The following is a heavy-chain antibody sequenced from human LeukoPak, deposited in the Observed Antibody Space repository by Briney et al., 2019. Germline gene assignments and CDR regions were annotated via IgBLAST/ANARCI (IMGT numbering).Heavy chain of an antibody. Sequence: GGSLRLSCAASEFTFSSYWMHWVRQAPGKGLVWVSRINSDGSNSDYADSVKGRFTVSRDNTKNTMYLQMNSLRVEDTAVYHCARPPDILTGKNWFDSWGQGTLVTVSS. V-gene: IGHV3-74*01. J-gene: IGHJ5*01. D-gene: IGHD3-9*01. CDR3: ARPPDILTGKNWFDS. CDR1: EFTFSSYW. CDR2: INSDGSNS.